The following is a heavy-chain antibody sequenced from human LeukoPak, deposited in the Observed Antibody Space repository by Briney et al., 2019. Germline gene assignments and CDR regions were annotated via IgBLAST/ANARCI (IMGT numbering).Heavy chain of an antibody. D-gene: IGHD6-25*01. CDR1: GFTFRSYW. CDR3: ASTMYTSAPTFDY. Sequence: PGGSLRLSCAASGFTFRSYWMSWVRQAPGKGLEWVATINQDVSQIKYVDSVKGRFTISRDNAKNSLYLQMNSLRAEDTAVYYCASTMYTSAPTFDYWGQGTLVTVSS. J-gene: IGHJ4*02. CDR2: INQDVSQI. V-gene: IGHV3-7*03.